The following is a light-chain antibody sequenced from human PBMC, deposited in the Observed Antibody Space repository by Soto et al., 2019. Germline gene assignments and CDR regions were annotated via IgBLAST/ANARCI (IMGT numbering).Light chain of an antibody. CDR2: GNN. CDR3: QSYDSSLSGYV. J-gene: IGLJ1*01. CDR1: SSNIGAGYD. V-gene: IGLV1-40*01. Sequence: QSVLTQPPSVSGAPGQRVTISCTGSSSNIGAGYDVHWYRQLPGTAPKLLIYGNNNRPSGVPDRSSGSKSGTSASLAITGLQAEDEADYYCQSYDSSLSGYVFGTGTKVTVL.